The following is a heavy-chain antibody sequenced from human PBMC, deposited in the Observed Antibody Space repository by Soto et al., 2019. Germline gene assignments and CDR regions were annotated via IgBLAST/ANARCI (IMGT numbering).Heavy chain of an antibody. CDR1: GFTLTIYA. CDR3: ARGSEPAYSSWYINGDF. D-gene: IGHD6-13*01. CDR2: INAGNGNT. Sequence: ASVTVACKASGFTLTIYAVRWRRQTTGQRLEWMGWINAGNGNTRYSQKFQGGITITRDTSASTAYMDLSGLTSEDTAVYYCARGSEPAYSSWYINGDFWGQGTLVTVSS. J-gene: IGHJ4*02. V-gene: IGHV1-3*01.